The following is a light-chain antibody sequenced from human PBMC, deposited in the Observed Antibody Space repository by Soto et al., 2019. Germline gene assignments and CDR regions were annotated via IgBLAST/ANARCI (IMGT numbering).Light chain of an antibody. V-gene: IGLV2-23*02. J-gene: IGLJ1*01. CDR3: CSYAGSDTYV. CDR2: DVT. CDR1: SSDVGSYDL. Sequence: QSVPTQPASVSGSPGQSITISCTGTSSDVGSYDLVSWYQQHPGKAPKLMIYDVTKRPSGVSNRFSGSKSGNTASLTIFGLQAEDETDYYCCSYAGSDTYVFGTGTKVTVL.